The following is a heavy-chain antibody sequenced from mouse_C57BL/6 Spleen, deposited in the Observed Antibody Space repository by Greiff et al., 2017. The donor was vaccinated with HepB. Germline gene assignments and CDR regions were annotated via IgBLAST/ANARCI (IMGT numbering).Heavy chain of an antibody. V-gene: IGHV14-2*01. D-gene: IGHD2-1*01. CDR1: GFNIKDYY. Sequence: VQLQQSGAELVKPGASVKLSCTASGFNIKDYYMHWVKQRTEQGLEWIGRIDPDDGDTKYAPKFQGKATITADTSSNTAYLQLSSLTSADTAVYYCALYGNYVFDYWGQGTTLTVSS. CDR2: IDPDDGDT. CDR3: ALYGNYVFDY. J-gene: IGHJ2*01.